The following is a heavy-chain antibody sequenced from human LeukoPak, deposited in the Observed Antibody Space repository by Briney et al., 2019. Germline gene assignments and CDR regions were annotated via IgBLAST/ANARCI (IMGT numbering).Heavy chain of an antibody. CDR1: GGSISSYY. Sequence: SETLSLTCTVSGGSISSYYWSWIRRPPGKGLEWIGYIYYSGSTNYNPSLKSRVTISVDTSKNQFSLKLSSVTAADTAVYYCARHHYDITSATSAFDIWGQGTMVTVSS. V-gene: IGHV4-59*08. CDR3: ARHHYDITSATSAFDI. D-gene: IGHD3-9*01. J-gene: IGHJ3*02. CDR2: IYYSGST.